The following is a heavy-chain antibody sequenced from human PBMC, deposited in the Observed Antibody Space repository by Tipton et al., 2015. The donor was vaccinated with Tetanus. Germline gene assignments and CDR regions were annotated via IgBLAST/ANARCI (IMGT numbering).Heavy chain of an antibody. Sequence: TLSLTCTVSGGSVSSGSYYWAWIRQPPGKGLEYIGYILYGGSTHYSPSLKSRVTVSADPSKNQFSLKLSSVTAADTAVYYCARIHDFWSGYFDFWGQGRLVIVSS. V-gene: IGHV4-61*01. CDR2: ILYGGST. D-gene: IGHD3-3*01. CDR1: GGSVSSGSYY. CDR3: ARIHDFWSGYFDF. J-gene: IGHJ4*02.